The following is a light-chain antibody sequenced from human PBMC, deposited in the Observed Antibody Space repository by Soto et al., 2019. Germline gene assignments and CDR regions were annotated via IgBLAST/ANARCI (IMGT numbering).Light chain of an antibody. Sequence: LAPGERATLSCRASQTVSSAYLAWFQQKPGQAPRLLIYGASSRATGIPDRFSGAGSGTEFTLTISRVAPEDYAVYYCQQYNTSPWTFGQGTKVDIK. CDR1: QTVSSAY. CDR2: GAS. J-gene: IGKJ1*01. CDR3: QQYNTSPWT. V-gene: IGKV3-20*01.